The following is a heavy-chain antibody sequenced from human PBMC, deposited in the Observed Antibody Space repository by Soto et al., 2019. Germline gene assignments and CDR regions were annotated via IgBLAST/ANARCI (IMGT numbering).Heavy chain of an antibody. CDR1: GGSFSSYA. CDR3: ARGIVVVVAATPADYYYGMDV. D-gene: IGHD2-15*01. Sequence: QVQLVQSGAEVKKPGSSVKVSCKASGGSFSSYAISWVRQAPGQGLEWMGGIIPIFGTANYAQKFQGRVTIPADESTSTAYMELSSLRSEDTAVYYCARGIVVVVAATPADYYYGMDVWGQGTTVTVSS. CDR2: IIPIFGTA. V-gene: IGHV1-69*12. J-gene: IGHJ6*02.